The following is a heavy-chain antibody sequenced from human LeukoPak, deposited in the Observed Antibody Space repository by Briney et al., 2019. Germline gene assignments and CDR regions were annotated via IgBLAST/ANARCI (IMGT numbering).Heavy chain of an antibody. D-gene: IGHD4-17*01. CDR1: GFNFRAYW. CDR3: TKEVTTVTIYWYFDL. CDR2: MRESGDRT. Sequence: GGSLRLSCTTSGFNFRAYWMGWVRQAPGKGLEWVSTMRESGDRTYYADSVQGRFTISRDNSKNTLYLQMNSLRAEDTAVYYCTKEVTTVTIYWYFDLWGRGTLVTVSS. V-gene: IGHV3-23*01. J-gene: IGHJ2*01.